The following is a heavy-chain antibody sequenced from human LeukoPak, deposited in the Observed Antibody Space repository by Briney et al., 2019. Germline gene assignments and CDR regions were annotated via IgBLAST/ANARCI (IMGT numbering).Heavy chain of an antibody. D-gene: IGHD1-26*01. V-gene: IGHV4-59*08. CDR2: IYYSGST. Sequence: PSETLSLTCTVSGGSLSSFYWSWIRQPPGKGLEWIGYIYYSGSTNYNPSLKSRVTISVDTSKNQFSLKLSSVTAADTAVYYCARHLFGSGSYALFDYWGQGTLVTVSS. CDR1: GGSLSSFY. CDR3: ARHLFGSGSYALFDY. J-gene: IGHJ4*02.